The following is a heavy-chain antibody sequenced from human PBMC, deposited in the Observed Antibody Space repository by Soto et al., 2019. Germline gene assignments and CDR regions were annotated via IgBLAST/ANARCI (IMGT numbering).Heavy chain of an antibody. Sequence: QVQLVQSGAEVKKPGSSVTVSCKASGGTFGNSAISWVRQASGQGLEWMGGFIHIFPTPSYAQKFQGRVTITADESTRTDYMKLTTLTSEHAAVNYCARDKDRQKLSENDYYGIDDWGQGSTVNVSS. CDR2: FIHIFPTP. D-gene: IGHD1-1*01. CDR3: ARDKDRQKLSENDYYGIDD. CDR1: GGTFGNSA. J-gene: IGHJ6*02. V-gene: IGHV1-69*12.